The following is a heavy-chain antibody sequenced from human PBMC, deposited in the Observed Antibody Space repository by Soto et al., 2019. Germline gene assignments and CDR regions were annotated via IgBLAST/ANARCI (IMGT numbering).Heavy chain of an antibody. CDR3: ARGLPGIAVR. CDR1: GFTFSSYS. D-gene: IGHD6-19*01. Sequence: GGSLRLSCAASGFTFSSYSMSWVRQAPGKGLEWVTNIKQDGSEKYYVDSVKGRFTISRDNAKNSLYLQMNSLRAEDTAVYYCARGLPGIAVRWGQGTLVTVSS. V-gene: IGHV3-7*01. J-gene: IGHJ4*02. CDR2: IKQDGSEK.